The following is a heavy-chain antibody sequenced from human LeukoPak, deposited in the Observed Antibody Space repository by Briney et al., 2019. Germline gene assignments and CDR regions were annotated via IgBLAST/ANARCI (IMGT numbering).Heavy chain of an antibody. CDR2: IDPYNGHT. J-gene: IGHJ5*02. V-gene: IGHV1-18*01. Sequence: ASVKVSCKASGYIFRKYAITWVRQAPGQGLEWMGWIDPYNGHTNRAQNFQGRVTMSTDTLTNTADMELTRLRSDDTAVYYCARGGKRITMVRGTSGWFDPWGQGTLVTVSS. D-gene: IGHD3-10*01. CDR3: ARGGKRITMVRGTSGWFDP. CDR1: GYIFRKYA.